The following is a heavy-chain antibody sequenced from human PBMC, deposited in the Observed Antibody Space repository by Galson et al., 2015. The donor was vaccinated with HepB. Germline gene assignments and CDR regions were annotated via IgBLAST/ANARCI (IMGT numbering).Heavy chain of an antibody. CDR2: ISSSSSTT. V-gene: IGHV3-48*01. Sequence: SLRLSCAASAFTFSSYNMNWVRQAPGKGLEWLSYISSSSSTTYYAASVKGRFTIPRDKAKNSLYLQMNSLRAEDTAVYYCAAIFGDHYYYYGMDVWGQGTTVTVSS. D-gene: IGHD3-3*02. CDR1: AFTFSSYN. J-gene: IGHJ6*02. CDR3: AAIFGDHYYYYGMDV.